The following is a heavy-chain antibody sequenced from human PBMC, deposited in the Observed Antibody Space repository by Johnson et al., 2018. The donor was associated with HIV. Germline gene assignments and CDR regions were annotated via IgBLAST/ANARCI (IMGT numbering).Heavy chain of an antibody. V-gene: IGHV3-11*06. Sequence: HVQLVESGGGLVQPGGSLRLSCAASGFTFNDYYMSWVRQAPGKGLEWVSSIPASGTDTYYADSVKGRFTISRDNSKNTLYLQMNSLRAEDTAVYYCARGGNEIDAFDIWGQGTMVTVSS. CDR1: GFTFNDYY. CDR3: ARGGNEIDAFDI. D-gene: IGHD1-1*01. J-gene: IGHJ3*02. CDR2: IPASGTDT.